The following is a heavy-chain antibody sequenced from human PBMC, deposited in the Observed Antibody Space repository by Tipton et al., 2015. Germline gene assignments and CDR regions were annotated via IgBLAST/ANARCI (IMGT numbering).Heavy chain of an antibody. V-gene: IGHV4-38-2*01. Sequence: LRLSCDVSGYSISSGYYWGWIRQPPGKGLEWIGSIFHRGDTNYNPSLKSRVIISLDTSKNQFSLKLNSVTAADTAVYYCARARGRHGGLFDSLGQGILVTVSS. J-gene: IGHJ4*02. CDR3: ARARGRHGGLFDS. CDR1: GYSISSGYY. D-gene: IGHD4-23*01. CDR2: IFHRGDT.